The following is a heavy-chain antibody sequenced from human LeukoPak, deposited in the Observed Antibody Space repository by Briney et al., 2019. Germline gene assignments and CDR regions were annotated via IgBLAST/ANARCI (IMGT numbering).Heavy chain of an antibody. J-gene: IGHJ6*02. CDR3: ARGGFSSSYGGMDV. Sequence: GASVKVSCKASGYTLTSYGISWVRQATGQGLEWMGWMNPNSGNTGYAQKFQGRVTMTRNTSISTAYMELSSLRSEDTAVYYCARGGFSSSYGGMDVWGQGTTVTVSS. V-gene: IGHV1-8*02. CDR1: GYTLTSYG. CDR2: MNPNSGNT. D-gene: IGHD6-6*01.